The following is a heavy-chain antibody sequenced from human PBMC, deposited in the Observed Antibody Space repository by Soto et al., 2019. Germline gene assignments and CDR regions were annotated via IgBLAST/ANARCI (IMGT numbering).Heavy chain of an antibody. V-gene: IGHV4-31*03. J-gene: IGHJ4*02. CDR3: ARDPGYDSSGYLTHQTPHYFDY. D-gene: IGHD3-22*01. CDR2: IYYSGST. Sequence: SETLSLTCTVSGGSISSGGYYWSWIRQHPGKGLEWIGYIYYSGSTYYNPSLKSRVTISVDTSKNQFSLKLSSVTAADTAVYYCARDPGYDSSGYLTHQTPHYFDYWGQGTLVTVSS. CDR1: GGSISSGGYY.